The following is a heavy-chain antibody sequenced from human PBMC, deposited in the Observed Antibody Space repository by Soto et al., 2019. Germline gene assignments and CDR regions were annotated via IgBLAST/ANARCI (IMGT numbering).Heavy chain of an antibody. Sequence: PGGSLRLSCAASGFTFSSYGMHWVRQAPGKGLEWVAVISYDGSNKYYADSVKGRFTISRDNSKNTLYLQMNSLRAEDTAVYYCAKSRIDNYYYYYGMDVWGQGTTVTVSS. CDR3: AKSRIDNYYYYYGMDV. CDR1: GFTFSSYG. CDR2: ISYDGSNK. D-gene: IGHD1-26*01. V-gene: IGHV3-30*18. J-gene: IGHJ6*02.